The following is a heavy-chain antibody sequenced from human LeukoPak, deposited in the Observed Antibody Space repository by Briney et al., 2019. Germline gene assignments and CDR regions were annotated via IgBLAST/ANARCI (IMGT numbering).Heavy chain of an antibody. J-gene: IGHJ6*03. Sequence: SETLSLTCTVSGGSISSSSYYWGWIRQPPGKGLEWIGSIYYSGSTYYNPSLKSRVIISVDTSKNQFSLKLSSVTAADTAVYYCARMRTWAGGYYYYYMDVWGKGTTVTVSS. CDR1: GGSISSSSYY. CDR3: ARMRTWAGGYYYYYMDV. CDR2: IYYSGST. D-gene: IGHD3-10*01. V-gene: IGHV4-39*07.